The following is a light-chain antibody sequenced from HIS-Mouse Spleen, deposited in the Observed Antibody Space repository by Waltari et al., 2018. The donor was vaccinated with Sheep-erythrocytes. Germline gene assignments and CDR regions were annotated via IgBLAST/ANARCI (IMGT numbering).Light chain of an antibody. CDR1: SSDVGGYNY. CDR2: DVS. V-gene: IGLV2-14*03. CDR3: SSYTSSSTSWV. J-gene: IGLJ3*02. Sequence: HSAPTPPSAVSASPGPSITTSSPATSSDVGGYNYLSWYQQHPGKAPKLMIYDVSNRPSGVSNRFSGSKSGNTASLTISGLQAEDEADYYCSSYTSSSTSWVFGGGTKLTVL.